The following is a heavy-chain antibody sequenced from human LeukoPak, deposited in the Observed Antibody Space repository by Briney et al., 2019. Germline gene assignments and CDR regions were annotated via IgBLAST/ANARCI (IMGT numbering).Heavy chain of an antibody. Sequence: PSETLSLTCTVSGYSISSGYYWGWIRQPPGKGLEWIGSMYHSGSTYHNPSLKSRVTISIDTSKNEFSLKLTSVTSADTAVYYCARVYYYGSIPYWGQGTLVTVSS. CDR3: ARVYYYGSIPY. J-gene: IGHJ4*02. D-gene: IGHD3-10*01. CDR2: MYHSGST. CDR1: GYSISSGYY. V-gene: IGHV4-38-2*02.